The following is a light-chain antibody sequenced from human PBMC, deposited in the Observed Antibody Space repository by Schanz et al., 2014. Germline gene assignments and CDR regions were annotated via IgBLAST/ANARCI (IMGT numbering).Light chain of an antibody. CDR2: GAS. CDR1: QSVSSN. J-gene: IGKJ1*01. CDR3: QHYGSSPET. Sequence: EIVMTQSPATLSVSPGERATLSCRASQSVSSNLAWYQQKPGQAPRLLIYGASTRATGIPASFSGSGSGTEFTLTISSLQSEDFAVYYCQHYGSSPETFGRGTTVEIK. V-gene: IGKV3-15*01.